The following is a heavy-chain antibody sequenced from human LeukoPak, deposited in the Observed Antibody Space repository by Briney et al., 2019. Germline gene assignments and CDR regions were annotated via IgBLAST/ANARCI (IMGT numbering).Heavy chain of an antibody. Sequence: GGSLRLSCAASGFTFSNYAMTWVRQAPGKGLEWVSVIYGGGTTYYADSVKGRFTISRDNSKNTVYLQMNSLRVEDTAVYYCARDRVETAMGPQFRTYYYYGMDVWGQGTTVTVSS. D-gene: IGHD5-18*01. CDR2: IYGGGTT. V-gene: IGHV3-66*01. J-gene: IGHJ6*02. CDR3: ARDRVETAMGPQFRTYYYYGMDV. CDR1: GFTFSNYA.